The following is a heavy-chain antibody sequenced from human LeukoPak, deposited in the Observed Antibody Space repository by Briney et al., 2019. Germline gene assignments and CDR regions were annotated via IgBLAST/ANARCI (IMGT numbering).Heavy chain of an antibody. CDR3: TTGSDYFDY. J-gene: IGHJ4*02. D-gene: IGHD3-10*01. CDR1: GASISPYY. CDR2: VYYSGST. Sequence: PSETLSLTCTVSGASISPYYWTWIRQPPGKGLECLGHVYYSGSTNYNPSLKSRITISVDRSNNQFSLRLTSVTAADTAFYYCTTGSDYFDYWGQGRLVTVSS. V-gene: IGHV4-59*01.